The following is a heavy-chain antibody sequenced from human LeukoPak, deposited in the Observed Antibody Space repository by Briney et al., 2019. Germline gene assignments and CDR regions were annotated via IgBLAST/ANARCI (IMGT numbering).Heavy chain of an antibody. CDR3: ARMTIFGVVTHYFDY. CDR2: ISAYNGNT. Sequence: GASVKVSCKASGGTFSSYAISWVRQAPGQGLEWMGWISAYNGNTNYAQKLQGRVTMTTDTSTSTAYMELRSLRSDDTAVYYCARMTIFGVVTHYFDYWGQGTLVTVSS. J-gene: IGHJ4*02. CDR1: GGTFSSYA. D-gene: IGHD3-3*01. V-gene: IGHV1-18*01.